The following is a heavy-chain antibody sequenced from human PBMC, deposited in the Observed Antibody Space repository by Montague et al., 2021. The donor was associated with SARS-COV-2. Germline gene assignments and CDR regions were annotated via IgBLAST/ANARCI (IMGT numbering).Heavy chain of an antibody. CDR3: VRGGYGDRSRD. CDR2: IRHYGSP. CDR1: GGSFGGYY. Sequence: SETLSLTCVVYGGSFGGYYWTWIRQTPGKGLEWIGEIRHYGSPNYNPSVNPPLKSRVTMSIDTSRNQFSLRLTSVSAADTAVYYCVRGGYGDRSRDWGQGTLVTVSS. J-gene: IGHJ1*01. V-gene: IGHV4-34*01. D-gene: IGHD4-17*01.